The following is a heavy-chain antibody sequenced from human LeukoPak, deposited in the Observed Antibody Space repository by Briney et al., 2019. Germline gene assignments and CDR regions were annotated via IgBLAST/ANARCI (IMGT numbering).Heavy chain of an antibody. CDR3: XXXXXXXSSSGAFDI. V-gene: IGHV3-21*01. CDR1: GFTFSSYS. D-gene: IGHD6-6*01. CDR2: ISGSSSYI. Sequence: GGSLRLSCAASGFTFSSYSMNWVRQAPGKGLEWVSSISGSSSYIYYADSVKGRFTISRDNAKNSLYLHMNSLRAEDTAVYYCXXXXXXXSSSGAFDIWGQGTMVTVSS. J-gene: IGHJ3*02.